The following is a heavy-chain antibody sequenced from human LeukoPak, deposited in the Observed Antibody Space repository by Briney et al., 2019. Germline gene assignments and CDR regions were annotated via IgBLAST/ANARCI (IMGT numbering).Heavy chain of an antibody. CDR3: ARSGWAFDI. Sequence: ASVKVSCKASGYTFTSYYMHWVRQAPGQGLEWMGWMNPNSGNTGYAQKFQGRVTMTRNTSISTAYTELSSLRSEDTAVYYCARSGWAFDIWGQGTMVTVSS. V-gene: IGHV1-8*02. CDR2: MNPNSGNT. J-gene: IGHJ3*02. D-gene: IGHD2-15*01. CDR1: GYTFTSYY.